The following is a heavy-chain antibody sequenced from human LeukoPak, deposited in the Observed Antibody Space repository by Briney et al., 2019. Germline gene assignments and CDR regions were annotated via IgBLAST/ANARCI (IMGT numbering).Heavy chain of an antibody. D-gene: IGHD3-22*01. CDR3: TSYRSTMIVDDAFDI. Sequence: GGSLRLSCTASGSTFGDYAMSWFRQAPGKGLEWVGFIRSKAYGGTTEYAASVKGRFTISRDDSKSIAYLQMNSLKTKDTAVYYCTSYRSTMIVDDAFDIWGQGTMVTVSS. V-gene: IGHV3-49*03. CDR1: GSTFGDYA. J-gene: IGHJ3*02. CDR2: IRSKAYGGTT.